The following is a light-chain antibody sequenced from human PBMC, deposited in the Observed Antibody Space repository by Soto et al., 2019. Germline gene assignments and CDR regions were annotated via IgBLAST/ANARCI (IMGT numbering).Light chain of an antibody. CDR3: ATWDDSLNGHVV. CDR1: RSNIGSNT. CDR2: SNN. J-gene: IGLJ2*01. Sequence: QAVVTQPPSESGTPGQRVTISCSGSRSNIGSNTVNWYQQLPGTAPKFLIYSNNQRPSGVPKRFSGSKSGTSASLAISGLQSEDEADYYCATWDDSLNGHVVFGGGTKLTVL. V-gene: IGLV1-44*01.